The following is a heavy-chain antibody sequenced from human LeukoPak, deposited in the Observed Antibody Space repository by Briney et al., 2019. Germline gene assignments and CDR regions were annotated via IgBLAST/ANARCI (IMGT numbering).Heavy chain of an antibody. CDR3: ARGMTTTYYYYYYGMDV. V-gene: IGHV3-30*03. CDR1: GFTFSSYG. D-gene: IGHD1-26*01. CDR2: ISFDGGKK. J-gene: IGHJ6*02. Sequence: GGSLRLSCAASGFTFSSYGMHWVPQAPGKGLEWVALISFDGGKKYYAGSVKGRFTISRDNAKNALYLQMNSLRAEDTAVYHCARGMTTTYYYYYYGMDVWGQGTTVTVSS.